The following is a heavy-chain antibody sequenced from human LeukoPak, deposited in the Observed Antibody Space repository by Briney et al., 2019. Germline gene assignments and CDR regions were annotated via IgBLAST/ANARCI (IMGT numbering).Heavy chain of an antibody. CDR1: GFTFSSYG. J-gene: IGHJ4*02. V-gene: IGHV3-30*03. CDR2: ISYDGSNK. CDR3: ARGYRRDGYNPPFDY. Sequence: GSLRLSCAASGFTFSSYGMHWVRQAPGKGLEWVAVISYDGSNKYYADSVKGRFTISRDNSKNTLYLQMNSLRAEDTAVYYCARGYRRDGYNPPFDYWGQGTLVTVSS. D-gene: IGHD5-24*01.